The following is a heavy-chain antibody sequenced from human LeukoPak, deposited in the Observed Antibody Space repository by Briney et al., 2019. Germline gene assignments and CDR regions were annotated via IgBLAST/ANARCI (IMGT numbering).Heavy chain of an antibody. CDR2: IIPIFGTA. J-gene: IGHJ4*02. CDR3: ASSPYNWNDLYYYFDY. V-gene: IGHV1-69*13. Sequence: SVKVSCKASGGTFSSYAISWVRQAPGQGLEWMGGIIPIFGTANYAQKFQGRVTITAGESTSTAYMELSSLRSEDTAVYYCASSPYNWNDLYYYFDYWGQGTLVTVSS. CDR1: GGTFSSYA. D-gene: IGHD1-1*01.